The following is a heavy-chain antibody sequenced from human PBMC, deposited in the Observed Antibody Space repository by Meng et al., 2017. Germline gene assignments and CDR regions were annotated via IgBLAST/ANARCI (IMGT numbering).Heavy chain of an antibody. CDR2: INPKSGDT. D-gene: IGHD6-25*01. J-gene: IGHJ4*02. CDR3: ARDEDISAAGKLFGDY. CDR1: GYNFPDYY. Sequence: GQYGAEVKKPGASVKVSCTPSGYNFPDYYIHWVRRAPGQGLEWMGRINPKSGDTHYAQKFQARVTMTGDTSISTAYMELSGLRSDDTAMYYCARDEDISAAGKLFGDYWGQGTLVTVSS. V-gene: IGHV1-2*06.